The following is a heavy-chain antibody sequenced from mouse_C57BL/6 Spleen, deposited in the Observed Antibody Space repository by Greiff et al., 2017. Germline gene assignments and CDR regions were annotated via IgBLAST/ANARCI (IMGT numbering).Heavy chain of an antibody. J-gene: IGHJ4*01. CDR2: IYPGDGDT. CDR3: ARPPTNWDVYYYAMDY. CDR1: GYAFSSYW. V-gene: IGHV1-80*01. Sequence: QVHVKQSGAELVKPGASVKISCKASGYAFSSYWMNWVKQRPGKGLEWIGQIYPGDGDTNYNGKFKGKATLTADKSSSTAYMQLSSLTSEDSAVYFCARPPTNWDVYYYAMDYWGQGTSVTVSS. D-gene: IGHD4-1*01.